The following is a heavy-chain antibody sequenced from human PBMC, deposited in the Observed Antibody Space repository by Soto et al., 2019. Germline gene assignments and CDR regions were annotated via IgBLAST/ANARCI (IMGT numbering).Heavy chain of an antibody. V-gene: IGHV3-7*03. CDR2: IKQDGSEK. CDR3: ARDLARYYYDSSGYYPDDY. Sequence: EVQLVESGGGLVQPGGSLRLSCAASGFTFSSYWMSWFRQAPGKGLEWVANIKQDGSEKYYVDSVKGRFTISRDNAKNSLYLQMNSLRAEDTAVYYCARDLARYYYDSSGYYPDDYWGQGTLVTVSS. J-gene: IGHJ4*02. D-gene: IGHD3-22*01. CDR1: GFTFSSYW.